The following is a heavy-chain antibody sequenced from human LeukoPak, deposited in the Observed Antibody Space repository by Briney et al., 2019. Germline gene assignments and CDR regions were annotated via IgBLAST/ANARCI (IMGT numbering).Heavy chain of an antibody. J-gene: IGHJ6*03. CDR1: RFTFSNYR. Sequence: GGSLRLSCAASRFTFSNYRMNWVRQAPGKGLEWVAVISYDGSDKYYADSVKGRFTVSRDNSKNTLYLQMNSLKVEDTAVYYCARERGNYYMDVWGKGTTVTVSS. CDR2: ISYDGSDK. D-gene: IGHD6-13*01. V-gene: IGHV3-30*03. CDR3: ARERGNYYMDV.